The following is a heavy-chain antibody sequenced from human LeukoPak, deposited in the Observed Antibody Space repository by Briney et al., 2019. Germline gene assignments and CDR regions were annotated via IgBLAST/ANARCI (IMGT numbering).Heavy chain of an antibody. V-gene: IGHV1-8*01. CDR2: MNPNSGNT. CDR3: ARGRSLRGSGVSWFDP. D-gene: IGHD2-15*01. CDR1: GYTFTSYD. J-gene: IGHJ5*02. Sequence: ASVKVSCKASGYTFTSYDINWVRQATGQGVEWMGLMNPNSGNTGYAQKFQGRVTMTRNTSISTAYMELSSLRSEDTAVYYCARGRSLRGSGVSWFDPWGQGTLVTVSS.